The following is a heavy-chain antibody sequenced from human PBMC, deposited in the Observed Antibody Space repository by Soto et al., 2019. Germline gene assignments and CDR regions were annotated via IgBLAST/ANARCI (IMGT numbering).Heavy chain of an antibody. CDR1: GFTFTSSA. Sequence: QMQLVQSGPEVKKPGTSVKVSCKASGFTFTSSAMQWVRQARGQRLEWIGWIVVGSGNTNYAQKFQERVTITRAMSTSTAYMEQSSLRSEGTAVYYCAESTPPSSYYYCGMDVWGQGTTVTVSS. J-gene: IGHJ6*02. CDR2: IVVGSGNT. CDR3: AESTPPSSYYYCGMDV. V-gene: IGHV1-58*02.